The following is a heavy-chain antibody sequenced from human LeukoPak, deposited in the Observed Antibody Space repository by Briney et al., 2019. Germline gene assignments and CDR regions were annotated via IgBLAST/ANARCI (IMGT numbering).Heavy chain of an antibody. D-gene: IGHD1-20*01. CDR1: GFSFSTSW. Sequence: GGSLRLSCAASGFSFSTSWMHWVRQVPGKGLVWVSRINDDGSIINYGDPVKGRFTISRDNAKNTLYLQMKSLRVEDTAVYYCVRALTGSEDFWGQGTLVTVSS. CDR3: VRALTGSEDF. CDR2: INDDGSII. V-gene: IGHV3-74*01. J-gene: IGHJ4*02.